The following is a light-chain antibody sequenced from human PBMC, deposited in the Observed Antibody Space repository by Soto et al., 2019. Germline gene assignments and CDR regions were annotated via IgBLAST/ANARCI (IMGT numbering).Light chain of an antibody. CDR2: DAS. CDR1: QSISSW. J-gene: IGKJ2*01. CDR3: QQYNIDSPYT. Sequence: DIQMTQSPSTLSASVGDRVTITCRASQSISSWLAWYQQKPGKAPKLLIYDASSLASGVPSRFSGSGTGTEFTLTVCSRQPGEFASSYRQQYNIDSPYTVGGGTKLEIK. V-gene: IGKV1-5*01.